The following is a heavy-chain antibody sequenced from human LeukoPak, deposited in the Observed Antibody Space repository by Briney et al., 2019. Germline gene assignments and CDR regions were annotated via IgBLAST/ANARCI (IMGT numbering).Heavy chain of an antibody. Sequence: SVKVSCKASGGTFSSYAISWVRQAPGQGLEWMGGIIPIFGTANYAQKLQGRVTMTTDTSTSTAYMELRSLRSDDTAVYYCARDYSSGWFSYYYYYMDVWGKGTTVTISS. D-gene: IGHD6-19*01. CDR2: IIPIFGTA. CDR3: ARDYSSGWFSYYYYYMDV. V-gene: IGHV1-69*05. CDR1: GGTFSSYA. J-gene: IGHJ6*03.